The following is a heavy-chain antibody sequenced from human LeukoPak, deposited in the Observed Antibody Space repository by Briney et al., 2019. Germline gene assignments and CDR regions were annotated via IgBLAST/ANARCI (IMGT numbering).Heavy chain of an antibody. CDR3: ARRTDYFDY. D-gene: IGHD1-1*01. CDR2: IYYSGST. Sequence: PSETLSLTCTVSGGSISSYYWSWIRQPPGKGLEWIGYIYYSGSTNYNPSLKSRVTISVDTSKNQLSLKLSSVTAADTAVYYCARRTDYFDYWGQGTLVTVSS. CDR1: GGSISSYY. J-gene: IGHJ4*02. V-gene: IGHV4-59*01.